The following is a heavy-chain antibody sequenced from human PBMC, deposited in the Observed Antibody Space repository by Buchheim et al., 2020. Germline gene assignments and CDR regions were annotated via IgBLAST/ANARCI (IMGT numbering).Heavy chain of an antibody. J-gene: IGHJ4*02. D-gene: IGHD3-22*01. CDR3: AKVGPFDRSYMYYFDY. V-gene: IGHV3-30*18. CDR2: ISNDGGNK. CDR1: GFTFSNYA. Sequence: QVRLVESGGGVVQPGRSLRLSCAASGFTFSNYAMHWVRQAPGKGLEWVAVISNDGGNKDYADSVKGRFTISRDHSKNTLFLQMNSLRSEDTAIYYCAKVGPFDRSYMYYFDYWGQGT.